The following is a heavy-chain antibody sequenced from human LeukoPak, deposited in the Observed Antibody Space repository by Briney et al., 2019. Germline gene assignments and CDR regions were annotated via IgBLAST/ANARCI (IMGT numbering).Heavy chain of an antibody. J-gene: IGHJ6*02. Sequence: TSETLSLTCTVSGGSISSSSYYWGWIRQPPGKGLEWIGSIYYSGSTYYNPSLKSRVTISVDTPKNQFSLKLSSVTAADTAVYYCARIGWFGESYGMDVWGQGTTVTVSS. CDR1: GGSISSSSYY. CDR2: IYYSGST. D-gene: IGHD3-10*01. V-gene: IGHV4-39*07. CDR3: ARIGWFGESYGMDV.